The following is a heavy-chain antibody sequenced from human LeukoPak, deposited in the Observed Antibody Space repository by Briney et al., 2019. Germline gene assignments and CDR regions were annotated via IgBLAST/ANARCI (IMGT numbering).Heavy chain of an antibody. D-gene: IGHD3-16*01. CDR2: INGGGGYT. CDR3: ARRFTYYFDY. V-gene: IGHV3-23*01. CDR1: GFTFSDYT. J-gene: IGHJ4*02. Sequence: GGSLRLSCAASGFTFSDYTMNWVRQAPGKGLEWVSCINGGGGYTYYADSVKGRFTISRDNSKNTLYLQMNSLRAEDTALYFCARRFTYYFDYWGQGTLVTVSS.